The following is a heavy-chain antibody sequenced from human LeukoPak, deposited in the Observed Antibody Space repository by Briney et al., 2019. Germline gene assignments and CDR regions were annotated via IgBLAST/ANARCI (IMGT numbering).Heavy chain of an antibody. CDR1: GFTFSSYS. Sequence: GGSLRLSCAASGFTFSSYSMNWVRQAPGKGLEWVSSISSSSSYIYYADSVKGRFTISRDNAKNSLYLQMNSLRAEDTAVYYCAGEIKYSSSRDYWGQGTLVTVSS. V-gene: IGHV3-21*01. D-gene: IGHD6-13*01. CDR2: ISSSSSYI. J-gene: IGHJ4*02. CDR3: AGEIKYSSSRDY.